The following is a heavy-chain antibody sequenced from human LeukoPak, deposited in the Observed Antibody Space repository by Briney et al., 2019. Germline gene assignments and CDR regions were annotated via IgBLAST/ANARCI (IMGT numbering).Heavy chain of an antibody. Sequence: GASVKVSCKASGYTFTSYYMHWVRQAPGQGLEWMGIINPSGGSTSYAQKFQGRVTMTRDTSTSTVYMELSSLRSEDTAVYYCARGPAVAGTGDWFGPWGQGTLVTVSS. CDR1: GYTFTSYY. D-gene: IGHD6-19*01. J-gene: IGHJ5*02. V-gene: IGHV1-46*01. CDR2: INPSGGST. CDR3: ARGPAVAGTGDWFGP.